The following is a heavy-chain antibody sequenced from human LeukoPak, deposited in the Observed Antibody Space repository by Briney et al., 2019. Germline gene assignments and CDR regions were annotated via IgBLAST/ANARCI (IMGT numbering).Heavy chain of an antibody. CDR1: GFPFSASA. CDR3: AAVKYDYGDPVGWFDP. J-gene: IGHJ5*02. D-gene: IGHD4-17*01. Sequence: GSLRLSCAASGFPFSASAMTWVRQAPGKGLEWVSHILSTGTTYYADSVRGRFTISRDNSKNTLYLLMTSLRADDTAVYYCAAVKYDYGDPVGWFDPWGQGTLVTVSS. V-gene: IGHV3-23*01. CDR2: ILSTGTT.